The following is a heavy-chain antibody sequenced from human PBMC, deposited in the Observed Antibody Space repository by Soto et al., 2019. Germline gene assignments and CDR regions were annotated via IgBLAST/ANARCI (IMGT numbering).Heavy chain of an antibody. V-gene: IGHV4-30-4*01. Sequence: SETLSLTCTVSGGSISSGDYYWSWIRQPPGKGLEWIGYIYYSGSTYYNPSLKSRVTISVDTSKNQFSLKLSSVTAADTAVYYCARVRVDYYDSSGYYLFDYCGQGTRATVST. CDR2: IYYSGST. CDR3: ARVRVDYYDSSGYYLFDY. D-gene: IGHD3-22*01. CDR1: GGSISSGDYY. J-gene: IGHJ4*02.